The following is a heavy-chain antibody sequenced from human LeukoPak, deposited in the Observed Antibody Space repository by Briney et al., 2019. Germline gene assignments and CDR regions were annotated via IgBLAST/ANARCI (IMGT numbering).Heavy chain of an antibody. D-gene: IGHD3-16*02. J-gene: IGHJ4*02. CDR2: IYYSGST. CDR1: GGSISSYY. V-gene: IGHV4-59*12. CDR3: ARTNYDYVWGSYRPLDY. Sequence: SETLSLTCTVSGGSISSYYWSWIRQPPGKGLEWIGYIYYSGSTSYNPSLKSRLSISVDTSKNQFSLKLSSVTAADTAVYYCARTNYDYVWGSYRPLDYWGQGTLVTVSS.